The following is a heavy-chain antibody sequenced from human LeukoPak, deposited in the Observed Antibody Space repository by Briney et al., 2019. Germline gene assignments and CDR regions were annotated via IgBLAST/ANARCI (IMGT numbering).Heavy chain of an antibody. V-gene: IGHV3-23*01. Sequence: GGSLRLSCAASGFTFSSYGMSWVRQAPGKGLEWVSAISGSGGSTYYADSVKGRFTISRDNSKNTLYLQMNSLRAEDTAVYYCEKDRTVYYGIAEDWGQGTLVTVSS. D-gene: IGHD6-13*01. CDR3: EKDRTVYYGIAED. CDR1: GFTFSSYG. J-gene: IGHJ4*02. CDR2: ISGSGGST.